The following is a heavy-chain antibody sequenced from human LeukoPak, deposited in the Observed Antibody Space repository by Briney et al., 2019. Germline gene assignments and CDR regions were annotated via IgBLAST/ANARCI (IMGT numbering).Heavy chain of an antibody. CDR2: IYYSGST. Sequence: SETLSLTCTVSGGSISSYYWSWIRQPPGKGLEWIGYIYYSGSTNYNPSLKSRVTISVDTSKNQFSLKLSSVTAADTAVYYCARAGGLAAAGKIDAFDIWGQGTMVTVSS. V-gene: IGHV4-59*01. CDR3: ARAGGLAAAGKIDAFDI. CDR1: GGSISSYY. J-gene: IGHJ3*02. D-gene: IGHD6-13*01.